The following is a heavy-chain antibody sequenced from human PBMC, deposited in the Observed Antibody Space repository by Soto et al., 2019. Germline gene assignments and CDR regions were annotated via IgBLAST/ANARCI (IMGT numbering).Heavy chain of an antibody. CDR1: GFTFSSYG. CDR2: ISYDGSNK. CDR3: AKEGYDGIGYIEGYFDY. D-gene: IGHD3-22*01. V-gene: IGHV3-30*18. J-gene: IGHJ4*02. Sequence: GGSLRLSCAASGFTFSSYGMHWVRQAPGKGLEWVAVISYDGSNKYSADSVKGRFTISRDNSKNTLYLQMNSLRAEDTAVYYCAKEGYDGIGYIEGYFDYWGQGTLVTVSS.